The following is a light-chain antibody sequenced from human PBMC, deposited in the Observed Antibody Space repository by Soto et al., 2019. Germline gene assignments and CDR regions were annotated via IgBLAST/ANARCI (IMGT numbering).Light chain of an antibody. J-gene: IGKJ1*01. CDR1: QRVSNSY. V-gene: IGKV3-20*01. CDR3: QHYVTSLTT. CDR2: DAS. Sequence: EIVLTQSPGTLSLSPGERATLSCRASQRVSNSYLAWYQQKPGQAPRLLLYDASSRATGIPDRVSGSGSGTDFTLTISRLEPEDFAVYYCQHYVTSLTTFGQGTKVDIK.